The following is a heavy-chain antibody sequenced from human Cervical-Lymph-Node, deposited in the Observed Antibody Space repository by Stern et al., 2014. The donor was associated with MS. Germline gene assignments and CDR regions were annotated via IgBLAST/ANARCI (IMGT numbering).Heavy chain of an antibody. CDR3: ARGHIPYAYNYLFDY. CDR2: AWYDGSTA. V-gene: IGHV3-33*01. D-gene: IGHD5-24*01. CDR1: GFTFSSYG. Sequence: VHLVESGGGVVQPGTSLRLSCAASGFTFSSYGMHWVRQAPAQGLEWVGLAWYDGSTASYTNSVNGRFTISTDTSPKKLSLHMNSLTAEDTAVYYCARGHIPYAYNYLFDYWGQGTLVTVSS. J-gene: IGHJ4*02.